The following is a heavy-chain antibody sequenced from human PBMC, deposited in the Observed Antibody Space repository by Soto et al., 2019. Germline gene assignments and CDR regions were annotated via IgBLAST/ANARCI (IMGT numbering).Heavy chain of an antibody. CDR2: IYYSGST. D-gene: IGHD1-26*01. CDR3: AMLRGSYLYYFDD. J-gene: IGHJ4*02. V-gene: IGHV4-39*01. CDR1: GGSISSSSYY. Sequence: QLQMQESGPGLVKPSETLSLTCTVSGGSISSSSYYWGWIRQPPGKGLEWIGSIYYSGSTYYNPALKSRVTISVDASKNQLSLKLSSVTAADTAVYYCAMLRGSYLYYFDDWGQGTLVTVSS.